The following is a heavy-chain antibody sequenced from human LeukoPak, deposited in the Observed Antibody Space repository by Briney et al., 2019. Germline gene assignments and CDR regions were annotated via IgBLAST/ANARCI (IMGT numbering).Heavy chain of an antibody. CDR2: ICWNSGSI. CDR1: GFTFDDYA. CDR3: AKDEGVVASGGIDY. Sequence: GGSLRLSCAASGFTFDDYAMHWVRQAPGKGLEWVSGICWNSGSIGYADSVKGRLTISRDNAKNSLYLQMNSLRAEDTALYYCAKDEGVVASGGIDYWGQGTLVTVSS. J-gene: IGHJ4*02. V-gene: IGHV3-9*01. D-gene: IGHD2-2*01.